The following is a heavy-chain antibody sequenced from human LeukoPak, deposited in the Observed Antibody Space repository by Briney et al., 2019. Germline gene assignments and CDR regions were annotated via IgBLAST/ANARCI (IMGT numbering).Heavy chain of an antibody. J-gene: IGHJ5*02. Sequence: PSETLSLTCTVSGGSISGSSYYWGWLRQPPGKGLGWIGSIYYSGSTYYNPSLKSQVTISVDTSKNLFSLKLSSVTAADTAVYYCARHGGCSGGSCYRKFDPWGQGALVTVSS. CDR3: ARHGGCSGGSCYRKFDP. V-gene: IGHV4-39*01. CDR2: IYYSGST. CDR1: GGSISGSSYY. D-gene: IGHD2-15*01.